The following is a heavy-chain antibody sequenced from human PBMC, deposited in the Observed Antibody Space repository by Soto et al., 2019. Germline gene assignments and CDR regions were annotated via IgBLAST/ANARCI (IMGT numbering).Heavy chain of an antibody. Sequence: QVQLVQSGAEVKKPGASVKVSCKASGYTFTSYAMHWVRQAPGQRLEWMGWINAGNGNTKYSQKFQGRVTITRDTSASTAFMELSSLRSEDTAVYYCARDSGGWSNRRIYYYYYMDVWGKGTTVTVSS. CDR2: INAGNGNT. CDR1: GYTFTSYA. V-gene: IGHV1-3*01. J-gene: IGHJ6*03. CDR3: ARDSGGWSNRRIYYYYYMDV. D-gene: IGHD6-19*01.